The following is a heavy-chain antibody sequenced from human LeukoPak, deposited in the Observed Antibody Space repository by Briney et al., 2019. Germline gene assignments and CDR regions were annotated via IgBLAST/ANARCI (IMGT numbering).Heavy chain of an antibody. V-gene: IGHV3-23*01. Sequence: TGGSLRLSCAASGFTFSGFAMSWVRRTPGKGLEWVSAISGSGGSTYYADSVKGRFTISRDNSKNTLYLQMNSLRAEDTAVYYCAKAKSSGYSSGYYGGDYWGQGTLVTVSS. CDR3: AKAKSSGYSSGYYGGDY. D-gene: IGHD6-19*01. CDR2: ISGSGGST. J-gene: IGHJ4*02. CDR1: GFTFSGFA.